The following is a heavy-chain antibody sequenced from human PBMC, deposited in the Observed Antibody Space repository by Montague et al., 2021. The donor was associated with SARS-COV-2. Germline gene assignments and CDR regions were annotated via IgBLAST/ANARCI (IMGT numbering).Heavy chain of an antibody. CDR3: ARDSPVVITSSSWKYYGMDV. CDR2: MYTSGST. D-gene: IGHD3-22*01. Sequence: TLSLTCTVSGGSISSGKYYWSWIRQPAGKGLEWIGRMYTSGSTNYNPSLKSRVTISVDTSKNQFSLKLRYVTAADTAVYYCARDSPVVITSSSWKYYGMDVWGQGTTVTVSS. J-gene: IGHJ6*02. V-gene: IGHV4-61*02. CDR1: GGSISSGKYY.